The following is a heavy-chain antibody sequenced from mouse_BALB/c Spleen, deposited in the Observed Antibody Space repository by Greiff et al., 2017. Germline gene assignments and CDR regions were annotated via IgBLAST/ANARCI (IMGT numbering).Heavy chain of an antibody. CDR2: ISSGGSYT. J-gene: IGHJ4*01. Sequence: EVKLVESGGDLVKPGGSLKLSCAASGFTFSSYGMSWVRQTPDKRLEWVATISSGGSYTYYPDSVKGRFTISRDNAKNTLYLQMSSLKSEDTAMYYCARHLGGKNAMDDWGQGTSVTVSS. V-gene: IGHV5-6*01. D-gene: IGHD3-3*01. CDR1: GFTFSSYG. CDR3: ARHLGGKNAMDD.